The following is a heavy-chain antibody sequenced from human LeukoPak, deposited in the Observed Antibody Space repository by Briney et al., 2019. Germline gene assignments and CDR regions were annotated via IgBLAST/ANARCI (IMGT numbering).Heavy chain of an antibody. D-gene: IGHD2-2*01. CDR3: AKGVGYCSSTSCLTLDY. V-gene: IGHV1-2*02. J-gene: IGHJ4*02. Sequence: GASVEVSCKASGYTFTGYYMHWVRQAPGQGLEWMGWINPNSGGTNYAQKFQGRVTMTRDTSISTAYMELSRLRSDDTAVYYCAKGVGYCSSTSCLTLDYWGQGTLVTVSS. CDR1: GYTFTGYY. CDR2: INPNSGGT.